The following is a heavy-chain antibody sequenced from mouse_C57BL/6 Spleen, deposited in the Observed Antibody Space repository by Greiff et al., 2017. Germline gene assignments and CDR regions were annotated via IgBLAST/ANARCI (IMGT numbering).Heavy chain of an antibody. CDR1: GYAFSSYW. D-gene: IGHD2-3*01. CDR2: IYPEDGDT. J-gene: IGHJ3*01. V-gene: IGHV1-80*01. Sequence: VQLQQSGAELVKPGASVKISCKASGYAFSSYWMNWVKQRPGKGLEWIGQIYPEDGDTNYNGKFKGKATLTADKSSSTAYMQLSSLTSEDSAVYFCAREGAHGYYLAWFAYWGQGTLVTVSA. CDR3: AREGAHGYYLAWFAY.